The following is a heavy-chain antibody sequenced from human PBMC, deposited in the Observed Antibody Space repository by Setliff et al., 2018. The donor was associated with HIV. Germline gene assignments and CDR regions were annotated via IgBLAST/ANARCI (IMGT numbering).Heavy chain of an antibody. J-gene: IGHJ4*02. Sequence: ASVKVSCKTSGYTFNNYGINWVRQAPGQGLEWMGWISADNGDTSYAQKFQGRVTMTTDPSTSTAYLELRSLRFDDTAFYYCAREYYFDASGYRLGYFDSWGQGTL. D-gene: IGHD3-22*01. CDR1: GYTFNNYG. CDR3: AREYYFDASGYRLGYFDS. V-gene: IGHV1-18*01. CDR2: ISADNGDT.